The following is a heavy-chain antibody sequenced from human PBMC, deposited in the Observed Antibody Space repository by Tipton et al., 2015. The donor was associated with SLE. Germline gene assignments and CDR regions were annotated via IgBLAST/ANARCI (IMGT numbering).Heavy chain of an antibody. CDR3: AGDSSGSYYDRGGYYQLANRHFDL. Sequence: TLSLTCTVSGVSISSASYYWNWIRQPAGKGLEWIGRAYTTGSPYYNPSLERRVTISLDTSRSQFSLRLSSVTAADTAVYYCAGDSSGSYYDRGGYYQLANRHFDLWGRGILVSVSS. CDR2: AYTTGSP. V-gene: IGHV4-61*02. J-gene: IGHJ4*02. D-gene: IGHD3-22*01. CDR1: GVSISSASYY.